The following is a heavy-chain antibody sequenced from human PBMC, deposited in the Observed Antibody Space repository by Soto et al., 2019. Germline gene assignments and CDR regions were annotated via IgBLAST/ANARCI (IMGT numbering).Heavy chain of an antibody. CDR1: GFTFSTYA. J-gene: IGHJ6*02. Sequence: QVQLVESGGGVVQPGGSLRLSCAASGFTFSTYAMQWVRQAPGKGLEWVAVVSSEGGTQFYADSVKGRFTISRDNSKNSLYLQMNSLRAEDTAVYYCARDWGYSSSWPTHGMDVWGQGTTVTVSS. D-gene: IGHD6-13*01. V-gene: IGHV3-30-3*01. CDR3: ARDWGYSSSWPTHGMDV. CDR2: VSSEGGTQ.